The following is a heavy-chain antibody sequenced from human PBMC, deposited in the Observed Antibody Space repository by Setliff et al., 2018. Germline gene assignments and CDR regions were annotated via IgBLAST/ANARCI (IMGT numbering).Heavy chain of an antibody. CDR2: IYSGGNN. CDR1: GGSISDNGYF. CDR3: ARDASASDGRNAFDI. V-gene: IGHV4-39*07. D-gene: IGHD1-26*01. Sequence: TLSLTCTVPGGSISDNGYFWGWVRQPPGKGLEWIGNIYSGGNNYFNPSFKSRVTMSIDTSNSQFSLKLSSVTAADTAIYYCARDASASDGRNAFDIWGQGTMVTVSS. J-gene: IGHJ3*02.